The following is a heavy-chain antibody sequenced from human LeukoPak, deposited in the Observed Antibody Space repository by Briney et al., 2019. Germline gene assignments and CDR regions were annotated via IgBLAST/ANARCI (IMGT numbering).Heavy chain of an antibody. J-gene: IGHJ4*02. CDR1: GFTFSSYA. V-gene: IGHV3-23*01. CDR2: IIGSGGST. D-gene: IGHD2-2*01. CDR3: AKRRGLVVPAAIVDY. Sequence: PGGSLRLSCAASGFTFSSYAMSWVRQAPGKGLEWVSAIIGSGGSTYYADSVKGRFTISRDNSKNTQYLQMNSLRAEDTAVYYCAKRRGLVVPAAIVDYWGQGTLVTVSS.